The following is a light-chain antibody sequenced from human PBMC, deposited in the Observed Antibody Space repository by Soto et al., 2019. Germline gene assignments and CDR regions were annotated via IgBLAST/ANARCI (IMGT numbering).Light chain of an antibody. CDR1: QSVSTSF. J-gene: IGKJ4*01. CDR3: QQYSSLPLT. V-gene: IGKV3-20*01. Sequence: DIVLTQSPGTLSLSPGERATLSCRASQSVSTSFLAWYQQKPGHAPRLLIYGASSLATGIPYRFSGSGSGAEFTLTISRLEPDDFAVYSCQQYSSLPLTFGGGTKVEIK. CDR2: GAS.